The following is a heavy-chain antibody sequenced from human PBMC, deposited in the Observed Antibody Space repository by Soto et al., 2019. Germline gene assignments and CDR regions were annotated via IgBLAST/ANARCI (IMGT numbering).Heavy chain of an antibody. CDR1: GFPLSTSGMR. V-gene: IGHV2-70*04. J-gene: IGHJ4*02. Sequence: SCPTLVNPTQTLTLTCTFSGFPLSTSGMRVSWIRQPPGKALEWLARIDWDDDKFYNTSLKTRLTISKDSSKNQVVLTMTNMDPVDTATYYCARMFHCSGGTCPFDYWGQGALVTVYS. CDR2: IDWDDDK. D-gene: IGHD2-15*01. CDR3: ARMFHCSGGTCPFDY.